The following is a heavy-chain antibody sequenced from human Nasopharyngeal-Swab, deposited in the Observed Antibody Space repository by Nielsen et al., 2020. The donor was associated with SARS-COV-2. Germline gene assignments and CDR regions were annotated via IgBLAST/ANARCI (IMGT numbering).Heavy chain of an antibody. D-gene: IGHD6-13*01. V-gene: IGHV3-11*01. Sequence: GESLKISCAASGSTFSDYYMSGIRQAPGKGLEWVAYISSSGSTIYYADSVKGRFTISRDNAKNSLYLQMNSLRAEDTAVYYCARDFGAPSSSWYDGDWFDPWGQGTLVTVSS. CDR1: GSTFSDYY. CDR2: ISSSGSTI. J-gene: IGHJ5*02. CDR3: ARDFGAPSSSWYDGDWFDP.